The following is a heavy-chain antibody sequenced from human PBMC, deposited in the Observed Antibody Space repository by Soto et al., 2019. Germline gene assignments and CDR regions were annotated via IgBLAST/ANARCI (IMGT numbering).Heavy chain of an antibody. CDR3: ARDTSNSFDY. D-gene: IGHD2-2*01. Sequence: HVQLVQSGGELKKPWASVKVSCNTSGYTFNTYFITWVRQAPGQGLEWMGWISPHNGKTNYAEKFQGRVTMNADTITKTSYMELRNLRIDDTAVYYCARDTSNSFDYWGQGTPVTVSS. J-gene: IGHJ4*02. CDR1: GYTFNTYF. CDR2: ISPHNGKT. V-gene: IGHV1-18*01.